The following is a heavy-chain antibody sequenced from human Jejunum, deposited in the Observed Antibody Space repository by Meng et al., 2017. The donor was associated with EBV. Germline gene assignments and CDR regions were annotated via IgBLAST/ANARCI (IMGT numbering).Heavy chain of an antibody. Sequence: VESGGGLVQPGGSLRLSCASSGFTFSTSWMHWLRQAPGKGLVWVSHIDTDGSTTNYAGSVKGRFTISRDNAKNTLSLQMNSLRVEDTAVYYCVRGGLGPWYWGQGTLVTVSS. J-gene: IGHJ4*02. CDR3: VRGGLGPWY. D-gene: IGHD3/OR15-3a*01. CDR2: IDTDGSTT. CDR1: GFTFSTSW. V-gene: IGHV3-74*01.